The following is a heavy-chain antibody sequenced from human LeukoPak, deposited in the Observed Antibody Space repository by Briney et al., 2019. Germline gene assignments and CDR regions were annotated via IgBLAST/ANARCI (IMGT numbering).Heavy chain of an antibody. V-gene: IGHV3-13*01. CDR1: GFTLGGHD. CDR3: VREARGYHYTYFDY. CDR2: VSAGHHA. Sequence: GGSLRLSCTASGFTLGGHDMHWVRQTTGDGLEWVAAVSAGHHAFYAGSVKGRFTVSREDAKNSLYLQMNSLSAGDTAVYYCVREARGYHYTYFDYWGQGSLVTVSS. J-gene: IGHJ4*02. D-gene: IGHD5-18*01.